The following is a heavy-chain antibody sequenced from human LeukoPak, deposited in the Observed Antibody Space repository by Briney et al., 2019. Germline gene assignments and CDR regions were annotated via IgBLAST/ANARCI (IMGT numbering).Heavy chain of an antibody. D-gene: IGHD3-9*01. CDR3: AGDYNSLTGLNY. J-gene: IGHJ4*02. CDR2: IRTQANNDAT. V-gene: IGHV3-73*01. Sequence: GGSLRLSCAASGFTFSDSAMHWVRQASGKGLERLGRIRTQANNDATAYGASVKGRFIISGDDSRNTAYLQMNSLKTEDTAVYYCAGDYNSLTGLNYWGQGTLVTVSS. CDR1: GFTFSDSA.